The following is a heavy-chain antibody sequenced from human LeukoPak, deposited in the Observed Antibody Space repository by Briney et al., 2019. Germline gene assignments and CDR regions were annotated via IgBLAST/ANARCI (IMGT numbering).Heavy chain of an antibody. Sequence: PSETLSLTCTVSGGSISSYYWSWIRQPPGKGLEWIGYIYYSGSTNYNSSLKSRVTISVDTSKNQFSLKLSSVTAADTAVYYCAGSDSSGYYYVFYLWGQGTLVAVSS. CDR1: GGSISSYY. CDR3: AGSDSSGYYYVFYL. D-gene: IGHD3-22*01. V-gene: IGHV4-59*08. CDR2: IYYSGST. J-gene: IGHJ4*02.